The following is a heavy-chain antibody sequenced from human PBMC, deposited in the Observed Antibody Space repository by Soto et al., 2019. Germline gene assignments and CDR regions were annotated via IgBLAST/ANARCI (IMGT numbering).Heavy chain of an antibody. Sequence: PGGSLRLSCAASGFTFSSYGMHWVRQAPGKGLEWVAVIWYDGSNKYYADSVKGRFTISRDNSKNTLYLQMNSLRAEDTAVYYCARNPSRITMVRGESKAYYYYGMDVWGQGTTVTVSS. V-gene: IGHV3-33*01. CDR3: ARNPSRITMVRGESKAYYYYGMDV. J-gene: IGHJ6*02. CDR2: IWYDGSNK. CDR1: GFTFSSYG. D-gene: IGHD3-10*01.